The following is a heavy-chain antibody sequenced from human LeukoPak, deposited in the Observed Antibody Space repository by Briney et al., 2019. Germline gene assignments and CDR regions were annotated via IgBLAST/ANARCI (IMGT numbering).Heavy chain of an antibody. Sequence: GRSLRLSCAASGFIFSSYGMHWVRQAPGRGLEGVAVIRYDGSNKYYADFVKGRFTISRDDSKNTLYLQMNSVRAEDTAVYYCASSQLDAFDIWGQGTMVTVSS. CDR2: IRYDGSNK. J-gene: IGHJ3*02. CDR3: ASSQLDAFDI. D-gene: IGHD2-2*01. V-gene: IGHV3-33*01. CDR1: GFIFSSYG.